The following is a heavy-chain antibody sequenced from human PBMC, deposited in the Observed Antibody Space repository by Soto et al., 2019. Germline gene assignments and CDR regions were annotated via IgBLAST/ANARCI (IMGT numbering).Heavy chain of an antibody. V-gene: IGHV4-30-4*01. CDR2: IYYSGNT. J-gene: IGHJ6*02. Sequence: SETLSLTCTVSGGSISNRDYYWTWIRQPPGKGLEWIGYIYYSGNTYYNPSLKSRVTISVDTSKNQFSLKLSSVIAADTAVYYCARDGVLPAQNPYYYGVDVWGQGTTVTVSS. D-gene: IGHD2-2*01. CDR1: GGSISNRDYY. CDR3: ARDGVLPAQNPYYYGVDV.